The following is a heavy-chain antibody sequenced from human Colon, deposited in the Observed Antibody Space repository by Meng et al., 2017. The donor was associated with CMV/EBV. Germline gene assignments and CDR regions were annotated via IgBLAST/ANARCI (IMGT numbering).Heavy chain of an antibody. D-gene: IGHD2-2*01. J-gene: IGHJ1*01. CDR2: IGATGATT. Sequence: GESLKISCATSGFTLSSYEMIWVRQAPGKGLEWIAYIGATGATTFYADSVKGRFTISRDNSKNTLYLQMNSLRAEDTAVYYCANPVAVPAGSSEGQYFQHWGQGTLVTVSS. V-gene: IGHV3-48*03. CDR1: GFTLSSYE. CDR3: ANPVAVPAGSSEGQYFQH.